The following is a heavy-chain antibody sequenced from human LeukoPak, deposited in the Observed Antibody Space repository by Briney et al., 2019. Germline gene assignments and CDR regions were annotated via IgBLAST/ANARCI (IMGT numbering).Heavy chain of an antibody. Sequence: ASVKVSCKASGYTFTGYYMHWVRQAPGQGLEWMGWINPNSGGTNYAQKFQGRVTMTRDTSISTAYMELSGLRSDDTAVYYCARCGCSSIAAHNWFDPWGQGTLVTVSS. CDR3: ARCGCSSIAAHNWFDP. D-gene: IGHD6-6*01. CDR1: GYTFTGYY. J-gene: IGHJ5*02. CDR2: INPNSGGT. V-gene: IGHV1-2*02.